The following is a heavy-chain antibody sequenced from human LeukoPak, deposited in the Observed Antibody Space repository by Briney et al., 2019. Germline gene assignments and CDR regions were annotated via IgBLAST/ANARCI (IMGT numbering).Heavy chain of an antibody. Sequence: SETLSLTCTVSGGSISSNYWSWIRQPPGKGLEWIGYIYTSGSTNYNPSLKSRVTISVDTSKNQFSLKLSSVTAADTAVYYCARGYYYDSSGYYYPDAFDIWGQGTMVTVSS. J-gene: IGHJ3*02. V-gene: IGHV4-4*09. CDR2: IYTSGST. CDR3: ARGYYYDSSGYYYPDAFDI. CDR1: GGSISSNY. D-gene: IGHD3-22*01.